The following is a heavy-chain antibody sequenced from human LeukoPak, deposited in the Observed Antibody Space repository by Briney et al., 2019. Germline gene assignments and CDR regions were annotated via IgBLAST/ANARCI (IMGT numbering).Heavy chain of an antibody. D-gene: IGHD4-17*01. Sequence: GALGLSCSAPGFTFSSHTMDWVRQAPGEGLEWVSSIDPSSTYIYYADSVKGRFTISRDNAQNSLYLQVNSLRAEDTAVYYCTRGSYGDYEYWGQGTLVTVSS. CDR1: GFTFSSHT. CDR3: TRGSYGDYEY. CDR2: IDPSSTYI. J-gene: IGHJ4*02. V-gene: IGHV3-21*01.